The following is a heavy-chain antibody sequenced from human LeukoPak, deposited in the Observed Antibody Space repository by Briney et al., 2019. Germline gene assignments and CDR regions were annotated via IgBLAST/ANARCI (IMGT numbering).Heavy chain of an antibody. J-gene: IGHJ4*02. Sequence: PGGSLRLSCVASGFTFSSYGMHWVRQAPGMGLEWVAFIRYDRSTKYADSVKGRFTISRDNSKNMLFLQLNSVTTEDTALYYCAKDQPDYGSGNYEDSWGQGTLVTVSS. CDR3: AKDQPDYGSGNYEDS. CDR1: GFTFSSYG. V-gene: IGHV3-30*02. D-gene: IGHD3-10*01. CDR2: IRYDRSTK.